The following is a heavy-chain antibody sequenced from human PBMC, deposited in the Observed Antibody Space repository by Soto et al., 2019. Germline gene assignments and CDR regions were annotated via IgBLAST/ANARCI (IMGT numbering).Heavy chain of an antibody. Sequence: GSLTLSCAASQYSISSNNMRSCVRQPPGKGLEWIGEIYFSGTTKFNRSLKSRISMLVDKSKNHFSRTLTSVTAADTAVYYCGRAGGRFYGMDVWGQGTTVTVS. CDR3: GRAGGRFYGMDV. CDR2: IYFSGTT. J-gene: IGHJ6*02. CDR1: QYSISSNNM. V-gene: IGHV4-4*02.